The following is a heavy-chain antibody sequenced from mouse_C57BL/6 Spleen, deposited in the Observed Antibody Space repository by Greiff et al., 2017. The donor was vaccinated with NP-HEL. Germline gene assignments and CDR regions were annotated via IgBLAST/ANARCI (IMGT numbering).Heavy chain of an antibody. D-gene: IGHD2-5*01. CDR1: GYAISSSW. CDR3: ARGGYYSNPWFAY. J-gene: IGHJ3*01. CDR2: IYPGDGDT. Sequence: QVQLKQSGPELVKPGASVKISCKASGYAISSSWMNWVKQRPGKGLEWIGRIYPGDGDTNYNGKFKGKATLTADKSSSTAYMQLSSLTSEDSAVYFCARGGYYSNPWFAYWGQGTLVTVSA. V-gene: IGHV1-82*01.